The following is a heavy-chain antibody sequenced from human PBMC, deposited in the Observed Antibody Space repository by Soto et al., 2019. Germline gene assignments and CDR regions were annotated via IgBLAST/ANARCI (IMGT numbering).Heavy chain of an antibody. V-gene: IGHV3-30-3*01. CDR3: ARDPMGPYYGSGSYYFDY. CDR2: ISYDGSNK. D-gene: IGHD3-10*01. J-gene: IGHJ4*02. Sequence: QVQLVESGGGVVQPGRSLRLSCAASGFTFSSYAMHWVRQAPGKGLEWVAVISYDGSNKYYADSVKGRFTISRDNSKNTLYLQMNSLRAEDTAVYYCARDPMGPYYGSGSYYFDYWGQGTLVTVSS. CDR1: GFTFSSYA.